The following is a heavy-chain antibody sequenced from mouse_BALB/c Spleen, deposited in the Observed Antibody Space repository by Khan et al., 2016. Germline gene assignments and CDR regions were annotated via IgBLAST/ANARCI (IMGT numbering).Heavy chain of an antibody. CDR2: INTYTGEP. CDR1: GYTFTNYG. J-gene: IGHJ3*01. CDR3: ARDGTRPFAY. Sequence: QIQLVQSGPELKKPGETIKISCKASGYTFTNYGMNWVKQAPGKGLKWMAWINTYTGEPTYADDFKGRFAFSLETSASTAYLQINNLKNEDTATYFCARDGTRPFAYWGQGTLVTVSA. V-gene: IGHV9-3-1*01. D-gene: IGHD1-1*01.